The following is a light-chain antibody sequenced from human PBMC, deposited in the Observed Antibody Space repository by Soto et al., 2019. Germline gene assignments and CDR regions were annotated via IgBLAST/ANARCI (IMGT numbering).Light chain of an antibody. V-gene: IGKV1-5*01. CDR3: QQYNSYSPEGLT. Sequence: TQSPRTLSLSPGERATLSCRASETVTNNYLAWYQHKPGKAPKLLIYDASVLETGVPSRFSGFSSGTEFTLTISSLQPDDFATYFCQQYNSYSPEGLTFGGGTKVEI. CDR2: DAS. J-gene: IGKJ4*01. CDR1: ETVTNNY.